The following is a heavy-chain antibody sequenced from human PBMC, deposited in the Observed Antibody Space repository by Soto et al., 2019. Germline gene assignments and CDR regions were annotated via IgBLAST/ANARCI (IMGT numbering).Heavy chain of an antibody. CDR3: ARDLSYYSDDC. J-gene: IGHJ4*02. V-gene: IGHV3-33*01. CDR2: IWYDGSRK. Sequence: TGGSLRLSCAASGFTFSNHGMHWVRQAPGKGLEWVAVIWYDGSRKHYADSVEGRFTISRDDSKSTLYLQMNSLRVEDTAVYYCARDLSYYSDDCWGQGTLVTVSS. CDR1: GFTFSNHG. D-gene: IGHD1-26*01.